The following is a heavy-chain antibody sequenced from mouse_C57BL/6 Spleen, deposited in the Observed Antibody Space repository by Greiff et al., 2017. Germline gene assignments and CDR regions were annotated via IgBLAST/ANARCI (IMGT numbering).Heavy chain of an antibody. CDR1: GYTFTDYY. J-gene: IGHJ2*01. CDR2: IYPGSGNT. Sequence: VQGVESGAELVRPGASVKLSCKASGYTFTDYYINWVKQRPGQGLEWIARIYPGSGNTYYNEKFKGKDTLTAEKSSSTAYMQLSSLTSEDSAVYFCARSWDVYFDYWGQGTTLTVSS. CDR3: ARSWDVYFDY. V-gene: IGHV1-76*01. D-gene: IGHD4-1*01.